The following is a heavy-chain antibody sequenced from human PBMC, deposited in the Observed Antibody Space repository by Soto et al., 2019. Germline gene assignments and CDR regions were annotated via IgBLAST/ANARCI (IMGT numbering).Heavy chain of an antibody. D-gene: IGHD3-22*01. CDR2: INPNSGAT. CDR1: GYIFTNYY. V-gene: IGHV1-2*04. CDR3: ARPSGYYPYYFDD. J-gene: IGHJ4*02. Sequence: ASVKVSCKTSGYIFTNYYIHWVRQAPGQGLEWMGWINPNSGATNYAKKFQDWVTMTRDTSISTAYMEVNRLRSDGTAIYYCARPSGYYPYYFDDWGQGSLVTVSS.